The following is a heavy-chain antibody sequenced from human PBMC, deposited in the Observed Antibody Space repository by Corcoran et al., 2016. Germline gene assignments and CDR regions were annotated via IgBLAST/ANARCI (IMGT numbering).Heavy chain of an antibody. CDR2: INQDGSDR. J-gene: IGHJ4*02. V-gene: IGHV3-7*01. D-gene: IGHD6-19*01. CDR3: VGGRAGDH. Sequence: EVQLVESGGGLVQPGGSLRLSCAASGFTFSSLSMNWVRQAPGKGLQWVANINQDGSDRHYVDSVKGRFTISRENAKNTLYLQMNSLGAEDTAVYYCVGGRAGDHWGQGTLVTVSS. CDR1: GFTFSSLS.